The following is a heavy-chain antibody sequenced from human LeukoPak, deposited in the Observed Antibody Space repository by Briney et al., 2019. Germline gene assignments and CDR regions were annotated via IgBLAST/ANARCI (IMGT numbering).Heavy chain of an antibody. CDR1: VYTFTGYY. V-gene: IGHV1-2*06. J-gene: IGHJ4*02. CDR3: ARDRDSSGWWRRYYFDY. CDR2: INPNSGGT. D-gene: IGHD6-19*01. Sequence: ASVKVSCKAFVYTFTGYYMRWVRQAPGQGLEWMGRINPNSGGTNYAQKFQGRVTMTRDTSISTAYMELSRLRSDDTAVYYCARDRDSSGWWRRYYFDYWGQGTLVTVSS.